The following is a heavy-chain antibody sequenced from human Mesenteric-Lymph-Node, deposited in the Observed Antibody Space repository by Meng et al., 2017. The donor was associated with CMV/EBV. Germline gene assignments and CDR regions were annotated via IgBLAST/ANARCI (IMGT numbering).Heavy chain of an antibody. CDR1: GFSFSNHG. J-gene: IGHJ4*02. CDR2: IRYDGSNE. Sequence: GGSLRLSCAASGFSFSNHGMHWVRQAPGKGLEWVAFIRYDGSNEYYADFVEGRFTISRDKSKNTLFLQMNSLRAGDTAVYYCAKDIVVVPKYYFDYWGQGTLVTVSS. V-gene: IGHV3-30*02. D-gene: IGHD2-2*01. CDR3: AKDIVVVPKYYFDY.